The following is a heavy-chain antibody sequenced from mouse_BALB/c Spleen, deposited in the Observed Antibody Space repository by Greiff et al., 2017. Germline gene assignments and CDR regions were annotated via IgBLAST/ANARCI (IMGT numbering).Heavy chain of an antibody. Sequence: VQLQQSGAELVKPGASVKLSCTASGFNIKDTYMHWVKQRPEQGLEWIGRIDPANGNTKYDPKFQGKATITADTSSNTAYLQLSSLTSEDTAVYYCDSYGNYAMDYWGQGTSVTVSS. CDR1: GFNIKDTY. V-gene: IGHV14-3*02. D-gene: IGHD2-10*02. J-gene: IGHJ4*01. CDR2: IDPANGNT. CDR3: DSYGNYAMDY.